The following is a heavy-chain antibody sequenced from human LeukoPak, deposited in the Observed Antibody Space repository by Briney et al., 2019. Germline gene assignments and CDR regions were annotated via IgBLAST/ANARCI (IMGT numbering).Heavy chain of an antibody. CDR1: GFSFNNSG. J-gene: IGHJ4*02. CDR2: FCGSGGIT. CDR3: AKGYADYDY. V-gene: IGHV3-23*01. D-gene: IGHD4/OR15-4a*01. Sequence: GGSLRLSCAASGFSFNNSGVCWVRPAPGKGLGWVSAFCGSGGITYYADSVKGRFTNSRDNSKNTLYLQMNSLRAEDTAVYYCAKGYADYDYWGQGTLVTVSS.